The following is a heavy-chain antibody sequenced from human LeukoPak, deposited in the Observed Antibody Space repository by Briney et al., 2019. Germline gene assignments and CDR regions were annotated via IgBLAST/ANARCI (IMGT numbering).Heavy chain of an antibody. CDR3: ARGASGAQIDY. Sequence: GGSLRLSCAASGFTFSSYAMHWVRQAPGKGLEWVAVISYDGSNKYYADSVKGRFTISRDNSKNTLYLQVNSLRAEDTAVYYCARGASGAQIDYWGQGTLVTVSS. J-gene: IGHJ4*02. CDR1: GFTFSSYA. V-gene: IGHV3-30-3*01. D-gene: IGHD1-26*01. CDR2: ISYDGSNK.